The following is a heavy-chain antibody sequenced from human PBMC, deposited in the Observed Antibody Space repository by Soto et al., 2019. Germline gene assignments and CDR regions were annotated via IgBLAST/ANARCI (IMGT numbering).Heavy chain of an antibody. V-gene: IGHV4-59*12. CDR2: IFYSGST. J-gene: IGHJ5*02. D-gene: IGHD5-12*01. CDR1: GGSISSYY. CDR3: ARDGRYSGYDRSWFDP. Sequence: SETLSLTCTVSGGSISSYYWNWIRQPPGKGLEWIGYIFYSGSTNYNPSLKSRVTISVDTSKNTLYLQMNSLRVEDMAVYYCARDGRYSGYDRSWFDPWGQGTLVTVSS.